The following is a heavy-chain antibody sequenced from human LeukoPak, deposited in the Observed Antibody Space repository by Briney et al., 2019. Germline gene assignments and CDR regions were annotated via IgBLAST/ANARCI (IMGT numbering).Heavy chain of an antibody. D-gene: IGHD2-2*01. V-gene: IGHV3-30-3*01. CDR3: ARDRLVGYQLLTYYFDY. CDR2: ISYDGSNK. Sequence: PGGSLRLSCAASGFTFSSYAMHWVRQAPGKGLEWVAVISYDGSNKYYADSVKGRFTISRDNSKNTLYLQMNSLRAEDTAVYYCARDRLVGYQLLTYYFDYWGQGTLVTVSS. J-gene: IGHJ4*02. CDR1: GFTFSSYA.